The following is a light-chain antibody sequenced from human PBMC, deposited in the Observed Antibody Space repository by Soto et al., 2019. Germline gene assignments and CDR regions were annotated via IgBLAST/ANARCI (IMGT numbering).Light chain of an antibody. CDR2: DVS. CDR1: RSDVGGYNY. CDR3: SSYTTSNTRQIV. J-gene: IGLJ1*01. V-gene: IGLV2-14*03. Sequence: QSALTQPASVSGSPGQSINISCTGTRSDVGGYNYVSWYQHHPGKAPKLIIYDVSNRPSGVSNPFSGSKSGNTASLTISGLQPEYEADYYCSSYTTSNTRQIVFGTGTKLTVL.